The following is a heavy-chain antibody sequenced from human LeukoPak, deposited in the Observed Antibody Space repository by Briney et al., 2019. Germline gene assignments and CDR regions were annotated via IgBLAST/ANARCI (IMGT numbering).Heavy chain of an antibody. CDR2: MNPNSGNT. CDR1: GYTFTSYD. V-gene: IGHV1-8*01. D-gene: IGHD3-22*01. J-gene: IGHJ4*02. Sequence: ASVKVSCKASGYTFTSYDINWVRQATGQGPEWMGWMNPNSGNTGYAQKFQGRVTMTRNTSISTAYMELSSLRSEDTAVYYCARVIVVETGFDYWGQGTLVTVSS. CDR3: ARVIVVETGFDY.